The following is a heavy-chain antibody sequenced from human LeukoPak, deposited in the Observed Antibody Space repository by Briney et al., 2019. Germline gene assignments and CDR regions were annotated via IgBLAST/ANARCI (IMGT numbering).Heavy chain of an antibody. Sequence: PGRSLRLSCAASGFTFSSYAMHWVRQAPGKGLEWVAVISYDGSNKYYADSVKGRFTISRDNSKNTLYLQMNSLKTEDTAVYYCTTEKEDYGDYGWFDPWGQGTLVTVSS. CDR1: GFTFSSYA. J-gene: IGHJ5*02. CDR2: ISYDGSNK. CDR3: TTEKEDYGDYGWFDP. V-gene: IGHV3-30*04. D-gene: IGHD4-17*01.